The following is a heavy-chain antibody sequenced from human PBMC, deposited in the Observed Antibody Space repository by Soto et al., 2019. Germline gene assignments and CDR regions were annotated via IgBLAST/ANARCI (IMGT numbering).Heavy chain of an antibody. J-gene: IGHJ4*02. Sequence: GGSLRLSCAASGYTFSSYTMNWVRQAPGKGLEWVAYVGIATDTVYYADSVKGRFTISRDNAKNSLYLQMSSLRDEDTAVYYCARDHSWVFDYWGQGTLVTVSS. CDR1: GYTFSSYT. CDR2: VGIATDTV. CDR3: ARDHSWVFDY. V-gene: IGHV3-48*02. D-gene: IGHD2-21*01.